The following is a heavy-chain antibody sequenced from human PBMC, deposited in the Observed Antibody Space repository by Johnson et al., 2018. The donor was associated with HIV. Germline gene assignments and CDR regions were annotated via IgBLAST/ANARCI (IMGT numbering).Heavy chain of an antibody. CDR3: VRDLPYCSGGFCQTDGFDI. CDR1: GFMFGTYW. V-gene: IGHV3-7*05. Sequence: QLVESGGGLVQPGGSRRLSCAASGFMFGTYWMSWVRQGPGKGLECVGNINHDGSEKYYVGSVKGRFTISRDNTKNSLYLQMNSLRVEDTAVYYCVRDLPYCSGGFCQTDGFDIWGQGTMVTASS. D-gene: IGHD2-15*01. CDR2: INHDGSEK. J-gene: IGHJ3*02.